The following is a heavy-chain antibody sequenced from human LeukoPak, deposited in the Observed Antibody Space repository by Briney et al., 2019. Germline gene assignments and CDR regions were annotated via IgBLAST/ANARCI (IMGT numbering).Heavy chain of an antibody. CDR2: IWYDGSNK. Sequence: GRSLRLSCAASGFTFSSYGMHWVRQAPGKGLEWVAVIWYDGSNKYYADSVKGRFTISRDNSKNTLYLQMNSLRAEDTAVYYCARHGASGSYLYYFDYWGQGTLVTVSS. V-gene: IGHV3-33*01. D-gene: IGHD1-26*01. J-gene: IGHJ4*02. CDR3: ARHGASGSYLYYFDY. CDR1: GFTFSSYG.